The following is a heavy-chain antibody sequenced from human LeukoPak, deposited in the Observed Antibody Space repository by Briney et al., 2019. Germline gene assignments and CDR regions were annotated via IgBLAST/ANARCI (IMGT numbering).Heavy chain of an antibody. CDR3: ARRGDYDSVSKRAFDY. D-gene: IGHD3-22*01. CDR2: IYYSGTA. CDR1: GGSISSSSCY. V-gene: IGHV4-39*01. J-gene: IGHJ4*02. Sequence: KSSETLSLTCTVSGGSISSSSCYWGWIRQPPGEGLEWIGSIYYSGTAYYNPSLKSRVTISVDASKNQFSLKVRSVTAADTAVYYCARRGDYDSVSKRAFDYWGQGTLVTVSS.